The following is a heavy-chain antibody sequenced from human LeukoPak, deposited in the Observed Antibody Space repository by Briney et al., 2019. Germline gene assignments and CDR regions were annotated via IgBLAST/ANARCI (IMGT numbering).Heavy chain of an antibody. CDR2: ISWNSGSI. Sequence: GGSLRLSCAASGFTFDDYAMHWVRQAPGKGLEWVSGISWNSGSIGYADSVKGRFTISRDNAKNSLYLQMNSLRAEDTALYYCAKAPYSSGWYMPFDPWGQGTLVTVSS. J-gene: IGHJ5*02. D-gene: IGHD6-19*01. CDR1: GFTFDDYA. V-gene: IGHV3-9*01. CDR3: AKAPYSSGWYMPFDP.